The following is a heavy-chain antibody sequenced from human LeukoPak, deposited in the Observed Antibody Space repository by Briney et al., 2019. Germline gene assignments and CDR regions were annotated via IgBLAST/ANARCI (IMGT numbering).Heavy chain of an antibody. J-gene: IGHJ6*02. CDR2: FDPEDGET. V-gene: IGHV1-24*01. D-gene: IGHD3-3*01. CDR3: ARDLWSGYYYYYYGMDV. CDR1: GYTLTELS. Sequence: ASVKVSCKVSGYTLTELSMHWVRQAPGKGLEWMGGFDPEDGETIYAQKLQGRVTMTADTSTSTAYMELRSLRSDDTAVYYCARDLWSGYYYYYYGMDVWGQGTTVTVSS.